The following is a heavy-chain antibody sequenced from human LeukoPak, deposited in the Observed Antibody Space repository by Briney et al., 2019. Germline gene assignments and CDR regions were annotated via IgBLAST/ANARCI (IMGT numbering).Heavy chain of an antibody. CDR2: MKQDGSEE. CDR1: GFTFSTYW. D-gene: IGHD1-26*01. Sequence: SGGSLRLSCAASGFTFSTYWMSWVRQAPGKGLEWVANMKQDGSEEYYVDSVKGRFTISRDNAKNSLYLQMNSLRAEDTAVYYCVRDKIVGATVLDYWGQGSLVTVSS. J-gene: IGHJ4*02. V-gene: IGHV3-7*03. CDR3: VRDKIVGATVLDY.